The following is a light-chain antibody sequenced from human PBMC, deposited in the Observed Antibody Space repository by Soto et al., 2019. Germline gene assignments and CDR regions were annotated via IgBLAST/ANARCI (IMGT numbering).Light chain of an antibody. J-gene: IGKJ1*01. CDR1: QSVNSN. Sequence: EIVVPQSPATLYLYPGERATLSCRASQSVNSNLAWYQQKAGQAPRLLIYGTSTRATGIPARFSGSGSGTDFTLTISRLEPEDFAVYYCQQYGSTPRTFGQGTKVDIK. CDR2: GTS. V-gene: IGKV3-20*01. CDR3: QQYGSTPRT.